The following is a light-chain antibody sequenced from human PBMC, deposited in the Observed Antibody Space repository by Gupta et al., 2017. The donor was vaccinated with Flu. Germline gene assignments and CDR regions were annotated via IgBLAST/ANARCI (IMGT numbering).Light chain of an antibody. V-gene: IGKV3-20*01. CDR3: QQYGSSPPNT. CDR2: GAS. CDR1: QSVSSSY. J-gene: IGKJ2*01. Sequence: ALTQSPRTMSLSPGERATLSCRASQSVSSSYLAWYQQKPGQAPRLLIYGASSTATGIPDRFSGSGSGTDFTLTISRLEPEDFAVYYCQQYGSSPPNTFGQGTKLEIK.